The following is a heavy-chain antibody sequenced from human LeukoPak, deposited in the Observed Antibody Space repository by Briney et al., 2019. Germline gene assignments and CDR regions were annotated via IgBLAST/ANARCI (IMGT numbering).Heavy chain of an antibody. CDR3: ARVRGDFETD. CDR2: RYYSGST. V-gene: IGHV4-59*01. Sequence: SETLSLACSVSGGSISSYYWTWIRQPPGKGLEWIGYRYYSGSTTYNPSLKSRVTISVDTSKSQFSLKLISVTAADTAIYYCARVRGDFETDWGQGTLVTVSS. J-gene: IGHJ1*01. CDR1: GGSISSYY. D-gene: IGHD3-16*01.